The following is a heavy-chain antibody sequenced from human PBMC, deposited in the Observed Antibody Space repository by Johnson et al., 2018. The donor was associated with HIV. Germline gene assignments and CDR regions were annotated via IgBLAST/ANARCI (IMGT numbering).Heavy chain of an antibody. J-gene: IGHJ3*01. CDR1: GFTFSHAW. CDR3: ARSGPNWAFDF. D-gene: IGHD1-1*01. Sequence: VQVVESGGGLVKPGGSLRLSCAASGFTFSHAWMHWVLQAPGKGLVWVSRISSDGSSTYYADSVKGRFTISRDNAKNTMCVQMNSLRAEDTAVYYCARSGPNWAFDFWGQGTMVTVSS. V-gene: IGHV3-74*02. CDR2: ISSDGSST.